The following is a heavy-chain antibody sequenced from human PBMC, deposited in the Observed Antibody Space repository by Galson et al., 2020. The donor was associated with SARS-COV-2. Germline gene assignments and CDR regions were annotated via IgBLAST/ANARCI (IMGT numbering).Heavy chain of an antibody. CDR3: ASDPGMVRGVKSDY. J-gene: IGHJ4*02. D-gene: IGHD3-10*01. Sequence: ASVKVSCKAFGYSFTSYGISWVRQAPGQGLEWMGWISAYSGNTNYAQKLQGRVTVTTDTSTTTAYMELRSLRFDDTAVYYCASDPGMVRGVKSDYWGQGTLVTVSS. CDR1: GYSFTSYG. V-gene: IGHV1-18*04. CDR2: ISAYSGNT.